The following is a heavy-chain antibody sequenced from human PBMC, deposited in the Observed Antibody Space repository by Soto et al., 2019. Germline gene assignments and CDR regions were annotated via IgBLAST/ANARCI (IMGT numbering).Heavy chain of an antibody. Sequence: EVQLVESGGGLVQPGGSLRLSCAASGFTFSSYEMNWVRQAPGKGLEWVSYISSSGSTIYYADSVKGRFTISRDNAKHSLYLQMNSLRAEDTAVYYCARDSSYSSSWSGGMDVWGQGTTVTVSS. CDR2: ISSSGSTI. CDR1: GFTFSSYE. J-gene: IGHJ6*02. CDR3: ARDSSYSSSWSGGMDV. V-gene: IGHV3-48*03. D-gene: IGHD6-13*01.